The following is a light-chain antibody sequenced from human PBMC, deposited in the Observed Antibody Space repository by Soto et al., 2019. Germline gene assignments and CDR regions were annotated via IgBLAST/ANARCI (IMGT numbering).Light chain of an antibody. J-gene: IGKJ3*01. CDR2: DAS. CDR3: QQYNSRGFT. V-gene: IGKV1-5*01. CDR1: QSISSW. Sequence: DIQMTQSPSTLSASVGDRVTITCRASQSISSWLAWYQQKPGKAPKLLIYDASCLESVGPSRFSGSGSGTEFTLSICSLQPDDFATYYCQQYNSRGFTFGPGTKVDIK.